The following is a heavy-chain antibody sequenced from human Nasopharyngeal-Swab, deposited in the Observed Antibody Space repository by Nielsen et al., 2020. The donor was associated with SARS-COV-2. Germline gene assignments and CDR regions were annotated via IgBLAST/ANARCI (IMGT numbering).Heavy chain of an antibody. J-gene: IGHJ4*02. CDR3: ARDSTLGLIDY. V-gene: IGHV4-59*01. D-gene: IGHD4/OR15-4a*01. CDR2: IYYSGST. CDR1: GGSISSYY. Sequence: SETLSLTCTVSGGSISSYYWSWIRQPPGKGLEWIGYIYYSGSTNYNPSLKSRVTISVDTSKNQFSLKLSSVTAADTAVYYCARDSTLGLIDYWGQGTLVTVSS.